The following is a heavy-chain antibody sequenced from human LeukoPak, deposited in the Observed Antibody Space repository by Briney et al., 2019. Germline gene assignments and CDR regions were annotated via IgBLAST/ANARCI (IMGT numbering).Heavy chain of an antibody. CDR2: INDSGST. D-gene: IGHD1-26*01. V-gene: IGHV4-34*01. CDR3: ARGPSGNYYGRWFDP. CDR1: GGSFSDYY. J-gene: IGHJ5*02. Sequence: PSETLSLTCAVYGGSFSDYYWSWIRQPPGKGLEWIGEINDSGSTNYNPSLKSRGTISVDTSKSQFSLNLKSVTAADTAVYYCARGPSGNYYGRWFDPWGQGTQVIVSS.